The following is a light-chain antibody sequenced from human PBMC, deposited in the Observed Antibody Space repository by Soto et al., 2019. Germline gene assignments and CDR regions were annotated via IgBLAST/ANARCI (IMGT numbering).Light chain of an antibody. V-gene: IGLV4-69*01. J-gene: IGLJ1*01. Sequence: QSVPTQSPSASASLGASVKLTCTLSSGHSSYAIAWHQQQPEKGPRYLMKLNSDGSHTKGDGIPDRFSGSSSGAERYLTISSLQSEDEADYYCQTWGTGIRVFGTGTKVTVL. CDR1: SGHSSYA. CDR3: QTWGTGIRV. CDR2: LNSDGSH.